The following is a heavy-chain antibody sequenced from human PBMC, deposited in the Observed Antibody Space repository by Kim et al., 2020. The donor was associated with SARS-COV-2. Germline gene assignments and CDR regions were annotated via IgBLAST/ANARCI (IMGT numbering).Heavy chain of an antibody. V-gene: IGHV3-23*03. CDR2: IYSGGSST. Sequence: GGSLRLSCAASGFTFSSYAMSWVRQAPGKGLEWVSVIYSGGSSTYYADSVKGRFTISRDNSKNTLYLQMNSLRAEDTAVYYCAKDRGLLMAVDTAIGVFDYWGQGTLVTVSS. CDR1: GFTFSSYA. D-gene: IGHD5-18*01. CDR3: AKDRGLLMAVDTAIGVFDY. J-gene: IGHJ4*02.